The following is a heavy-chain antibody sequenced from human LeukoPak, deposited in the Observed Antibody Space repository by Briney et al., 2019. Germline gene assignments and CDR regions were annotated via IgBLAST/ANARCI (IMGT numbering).Heavy chain of an antibody. J-gene: IGHJ4*02. CDR3: ARVMADDNGIDY. CDR1: GFTFSDYY. V-gene: IGHV3-66*01. D-gene: IGHD1-1*01. Sequence: GGSLRLSCAASGFTFSDYYMSWIRQAPGKGLEWVSIIYGGESTYYADSVKGRFTISRDNSKNTLNLQMNTLKAEDAAIYYCARVMADDNGIDYWGQGTLVTVSS. CDR2: IYGGEST.